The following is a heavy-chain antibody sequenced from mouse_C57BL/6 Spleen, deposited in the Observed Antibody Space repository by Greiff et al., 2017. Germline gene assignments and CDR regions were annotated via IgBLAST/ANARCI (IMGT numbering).Heavy chain of an antibody. CDR2: INPNYGTT. J-gene: IGHJ3*01. Sequence: VQLQQSGPELVKPGASVKISCKASGYSFTDYYMNWVKQSYGKSLEWIGVINPNYGTTSYNQKFKGTATLTVDQSSSKAYMQLNSLTSEDSAVYYCARVNGDRAWFAYWGQGTLVTVSA. CDR1: GYSFTDYY. D-gene: IGHD2-14*01. V-gene: IGHV1-39*01. CDR3: ARVNGDRAWFAY.